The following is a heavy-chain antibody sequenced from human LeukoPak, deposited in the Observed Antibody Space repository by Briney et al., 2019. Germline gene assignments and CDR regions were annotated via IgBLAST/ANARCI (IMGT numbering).Heavy chain of an antibody. Sequence: SASLSLTCAVSGGSISSSNWWSWVRQPPGKGLEWIGESYHSGNTNYVPSLKSRVTISVDKSKNRFSLKLSYVTAAHTAVYYCATRPYYGGNGDYWGQGTLVTVLS. CDR2: SYHSGNT. CDR3: ATRPYYGGNGDY. J-gene: IGHJ4*02. CDR1: GGSISSSNW. V-gene: IGHV4-4*02. D-gene: IGHD4-23*01.